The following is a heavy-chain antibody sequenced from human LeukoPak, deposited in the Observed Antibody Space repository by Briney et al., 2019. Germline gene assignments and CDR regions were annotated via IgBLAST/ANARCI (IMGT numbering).Heavy chain of an antibody. CDR1: GFTFSSYW. J-gene: IGHJ3*02. Sequence: GGSLRLSCAASGFTFSSYWMHWVRQAPGKGLVWVSRINSDGSSTSYADSVKGRFTISRDNAKNTLYLQMNSLRAEDTAVYYCAREVEDGYTAKNAFDIWGQGTTVTVSS. CDR2: INSDGSST. CDR3: AREVEDGYTAKNAFDI. V-gene: IGHV3-74*01. D-gene: IGHD5-24*01.